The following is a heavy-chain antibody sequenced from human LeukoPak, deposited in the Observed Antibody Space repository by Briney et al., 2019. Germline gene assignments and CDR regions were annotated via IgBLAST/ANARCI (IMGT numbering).Heavy chain of an antibody. CDR1: GGSINSDTYY. V-gene: IGHV4-31*03. J-gene: IGHJ4*02. D-gene: IGHD1-26*01. Sequence: SETLSLTCTVSGGSINSDTYYWTWIRQLPGKGLVWIGYISYSGSTYYNPSLKSRVTISVDTSKNQFSLKLSSVTAADTAVYYCAREGGSGSYYDYWGQGTLVTVSS. CDR3: AREGGSGSYYDY. CDR2: ISYSGST.